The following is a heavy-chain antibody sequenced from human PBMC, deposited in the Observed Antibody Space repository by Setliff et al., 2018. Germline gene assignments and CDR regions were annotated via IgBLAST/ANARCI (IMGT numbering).Heavy chain of an antibody. CDR3: AKQGDLAFDY. V-gene: IGHV1-2*02. CDR2: IDPKSGRT. Sequence: ASVKVSCKTSGYPFVGYFIYWMRQAPGQGLEWVGWIDPKSGRTKYAVKFQGRVTMTRDTSNSTIYMEVNSLTSDDTAVYFCAKQGDLAFDYWGQGTQVTVSS. D-gene: IGHD3-16*01. CDR1: GYPFVGYF. J-gene: IGHJ4*02.